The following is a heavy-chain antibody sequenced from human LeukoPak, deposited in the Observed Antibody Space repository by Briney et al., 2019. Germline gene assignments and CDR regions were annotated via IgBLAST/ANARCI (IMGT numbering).Heavy chain of an antibody. CDR2: IISTGTI. CDR1: GASISGYY. D-gene: IGHD6-13*01. CDR3: ARHAWGPLLTLWYSSSSEDY. V-gene: IGHV4-59*01. J-gene: IGHJ4*02. Sequence: SETLSLTCTASGASISGYYWSWIRQPPGKRLEWIGYIISTGTINYNPSLKSRVTISIDTSKNQLSLQLTSVTAADTAVYYCARHAWGPLLTLWYSSSSEDYWGQGTLVTVSS.